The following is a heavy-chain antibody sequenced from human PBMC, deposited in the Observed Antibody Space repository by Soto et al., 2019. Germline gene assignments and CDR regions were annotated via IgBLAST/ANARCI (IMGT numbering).Heavy chain of an antibody. D-gene: IGHD3-9*01. J-gene: IGHJ4*01. Sequence: GGSLRLPCAASGCTFSNHALSWVSQAPGKGLEWVSAISPNGRNTYYIDSVKGRFTISRDNSKNTLYLQMNSLRVEDTAMYYYASPPIGILTGYSVLQYWGHGTLVTVSS. CDR3: ASPPIGILTGYSVLQY. CDR2: ISPNGRNT. CDR1: GCTFSNHA. V-gene: IGHV3-23*01.